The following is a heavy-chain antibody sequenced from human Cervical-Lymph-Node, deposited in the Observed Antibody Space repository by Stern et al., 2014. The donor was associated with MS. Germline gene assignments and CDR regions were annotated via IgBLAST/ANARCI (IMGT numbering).Heavy chain of an antibody. Sequence: EVQLVESGTEVKEPGESLKISCKTSGYKFIHYWIAWVRPGPGKCLEWIGIIYPGDSDIRYSPSFQGHVIMSVDKSKTTAYLQWNSLKASDSAVYYCARWSVACDHWGQGALITVSS. CDR1: GYKFIHYW. J-gene: IGHJ4*02. CDR3: ARWSVACDH. D-gene: IGHD2-21*01. CDR2: IYPGDSDI. V-gene: IGHV5-51*03.